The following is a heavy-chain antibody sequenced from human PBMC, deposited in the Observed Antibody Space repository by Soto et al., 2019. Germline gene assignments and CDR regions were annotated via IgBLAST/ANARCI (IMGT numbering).Heavy chain of an antibody. Sequence: SVKVSCKASXFTFPSSAVXWVRXARGQRLEWIGWIVIGSGNTNYAQKFQERVTITRDMSTSTAYMELSSLRSEDTAVYFCAREDDGGDSLDVWAQGTTVNVX. CDR3: AREDDGGDSLDV. D-gene: IGHD2-21*02. CDR1: XFTFPSSA. V-gene: IGHV1-58*01. J-gene: IGHJ6*02. CDR2: IVIGSGNT.